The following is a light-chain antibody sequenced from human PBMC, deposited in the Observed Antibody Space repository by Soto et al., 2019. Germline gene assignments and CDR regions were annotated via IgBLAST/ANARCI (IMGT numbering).Light chain of an antibody. Sequence: DIQMTQSPSTLSASVGDTVTITCRASQTISGWLAWYQQKPGKAPKLLIYRTSTLENGVPSRFSGSGSGTEFTLSISSLQSDDSATYWCQHYNPDSLTWTCGQGTRVEIK. CDR3: QHYNPDSLTWT. V-gene: IGKV1-5*03. CDR2: RTS. CDR1: QTISGW. J-gene: IGKJ1*01.